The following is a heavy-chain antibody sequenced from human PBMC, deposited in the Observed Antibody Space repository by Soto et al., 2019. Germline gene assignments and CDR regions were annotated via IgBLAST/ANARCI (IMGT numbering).Heavy chain of an antibody. Sequence: GGSLRLSCAASGFTFSTFEMNWVRQAPGKGLEWVSYISGTGTNIFYADSVKGRFTISRDNSKNTLYLQMNSLRAEDTAVYYCARDTGPNGYNYYYFGMDVWGQGTTVTVSS. CDR1: GFTFSTFE. D-gene: IGHD5-18*01. CDR3: ARDTGPNGYNYYYFGMDV. V-gene: IGHV3-48*03. CDR2: ISGTGTNI. J-gene: IGHJ6*02.